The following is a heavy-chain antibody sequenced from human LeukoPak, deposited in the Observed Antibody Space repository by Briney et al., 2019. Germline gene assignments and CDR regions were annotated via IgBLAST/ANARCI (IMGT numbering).Heavy chain of an antibody. D-gene: IGHD3-22*01. J-gene: IGHJ6*03. Sequence: GGSLRLSCAASGFTFDDYGMSWVRQAPGKGLEWVSGINWNGGSTGYADSVKGRFTISRDNAKNSLYLQMNSLRAEDTALYHCARVKGYYYDSSGYLQVYYYYYMDVWGKGTTVTVSS. V-gene: IGHV3-20*01. CDR3: ARVKGYYYDSSGYLQVYYYYYMDV. CDR1: GFTFDDYG. CDR2: INWNGGST.